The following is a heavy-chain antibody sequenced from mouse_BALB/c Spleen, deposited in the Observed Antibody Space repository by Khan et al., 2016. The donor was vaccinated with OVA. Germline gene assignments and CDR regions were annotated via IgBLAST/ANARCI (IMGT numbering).Heavy chain of an antibody. J-gene: IGHJ3*01. CDR3: TRLAYYYDSEGFAY. CDR1: GFTFSTYG. D-gene: IGHD1-1*01. V-gene: IGHV5-6*01. Sequence: EVKLVESGGDLVKPGGSLKLSCAASGFTFSTYGMSWVRQAPDKRLEWVATVSTGGSYTYYPDSVKGRFTISRDNAKNTLYLPLSGMRSEDTAIFYCTRLAYYYDSEGFAYWGQGTLVTVSA. CDR2: VSTGGSYT.